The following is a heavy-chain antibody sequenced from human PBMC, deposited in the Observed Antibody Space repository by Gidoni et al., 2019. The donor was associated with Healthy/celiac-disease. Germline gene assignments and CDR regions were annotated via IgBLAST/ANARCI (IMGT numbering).Heavy chain of an antibody. J-gene: IGHJ4*02. CDR3: AKDRDYGDYQGSFDY. Sequence: EVQLLESGGGLVQPGGSLRLSCAASGFTFSSYAMSWVRQAPGKGREWVSAISGSGGSTYYADSVKGRFTISRDNSKNTLYLQMNSLRAEDTAVYYCAKDRDYGDYQGSFDYWGQGTLVTVSS. D-gene: IGHD4-17*01. V-gene: IGHV3-23*01. CDR1: GFTFSSYA. CDR2: ISGSGGST.